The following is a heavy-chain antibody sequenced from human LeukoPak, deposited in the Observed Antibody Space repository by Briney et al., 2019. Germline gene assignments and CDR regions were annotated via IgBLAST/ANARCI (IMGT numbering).Heavy chain of an antibody. CDR1: GFTVSSTC. Sequence: GGSLRLSCAASGFTVSSTCISWVRQAPGKGLEWVSFFYGGAGTYYADSVKGRFTISTDTSKNTLHLQMNSLRAEDTAVYYCARDGGSGTSHLCYYYCGMDVWGQGTTVTVSS. D-gene: IGHD3-10*01. CDR3: ARDGGSGTSHLCYYYCGMDV. CDR2: FYGGAGT. V-gene: IGHV3-53*01. J-gene: IGHJ6*02.